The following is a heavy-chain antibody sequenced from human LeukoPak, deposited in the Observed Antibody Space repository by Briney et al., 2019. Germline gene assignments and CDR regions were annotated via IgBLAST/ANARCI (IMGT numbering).Heavy chain of an antibody. V-gene: IGHV4-61*01. Sequence: SETLSLTCTVSGGSVSSATYYWSWIRQPPGKGLEWIGYIYYSGSTNYNPSFKSRVTISLDTSENQFSLKLTSVTAADTAVYYCARVRQLVPGYFFDYWGQGALVTVPS. CDR2: IYYSGST. CDR3: ARVRQLVPGYFFDY. D-gene: IGHD6-6*01. J-gene: IGHJ4*02. CDR1: GGSVSSATYY.